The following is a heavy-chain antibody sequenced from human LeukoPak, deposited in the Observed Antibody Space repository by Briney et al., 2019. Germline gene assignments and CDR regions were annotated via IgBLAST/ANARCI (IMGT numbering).Heavy chain of an antibody. CDR2: ISWNSGSI. CDR1: GFTFDDYA. Sequence: PGGSLRLSCAASGFTFDDYAMHWVRQAPGKGLEWVSGISWNSGSIGYADSVKGRFTISRDNAKNSLYLQMNSLRAEDTALYYCAKDISYSGSYYGMDVWGQGTTVTVSS. CDR3: AKDISYSGSYYGMDV. V-gene: IGHV3-9*01. D-gene: IGHD1-26*01. J-gene: IGHJ6*02.